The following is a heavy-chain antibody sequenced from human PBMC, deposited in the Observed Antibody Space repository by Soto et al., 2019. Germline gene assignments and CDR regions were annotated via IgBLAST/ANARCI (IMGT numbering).Heavy chain of an antibody. CDR1: GGSISYYY. CDR3: ARDYGSGSYYTFDY. Sequence: SETLSLTCTVSGGSISYYYWNWIRQPAGKGLEWIGRIYSSGSTNYNPSLKSRVSMSIDTSKNQFSLKVRAVTAADTAVYYCARDYGSGSYYTFDYWGQGTQVNVSS. CDR2: IYSSGST. V-gene: IGHV4-4*07. D-gene: IGHD3-10*01. J-gene: IGHJ4*02.